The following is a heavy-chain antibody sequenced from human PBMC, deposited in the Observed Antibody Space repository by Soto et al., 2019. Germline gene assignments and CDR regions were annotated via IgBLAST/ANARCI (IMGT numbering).Heavy chain of an antibody. V-gene: IGHV4-39*01. J-gene: IGHJ4*02. Sequence: QLQLQESGPGLVKPSETLSLTCTVSGGSISSSSYYWGWIRQPPGKGLEWIGSIYYSGSTYYNPSLKSRVTISVDTSKNQFSLKLSSVTAADTAVYYCARHPRESTWIQSPLYDYWGQGTLVTVSS. D-gene: IGHD5-18*01. CDR1: GGSISSSSYY. CDR3: ARHPRESTWIQSPLYDY. CDR2: IYYSGST.